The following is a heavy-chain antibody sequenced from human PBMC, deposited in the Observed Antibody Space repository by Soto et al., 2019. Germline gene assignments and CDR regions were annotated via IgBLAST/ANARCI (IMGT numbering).Heavy chain of an antibody. CDR2: IYPGDSDT. V-gene: IGHV5-51*01. CDR3: ARHQLGYCSGGSCYGPENYYYYYMDV. Sequence: GESLKISCKGSGYSFTSYWIGWVRQMPGKGLEWMGIIYPGDSDTRYSPSFQGQVTISADKSISTAYLQWSSLKASDTAMDYCARHQLGYCSGGSCYGPENYYYYYMDVWGKGTTVTVSS. D-gene: IGHD2-15*01. CDR1: GYSFTSYW. J-gene: IGHJ6*03.